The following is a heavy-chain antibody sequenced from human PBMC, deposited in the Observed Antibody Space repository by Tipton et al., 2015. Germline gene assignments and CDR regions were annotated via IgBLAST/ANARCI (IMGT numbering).Heavy chain of an antibody. D-gene: IGHD5-18*01. Sequence: LRLSCTVSDGSISSYYWSWIRQPPGKGLEWIGYIYYSGSTNYNPSLKSRVTISVDTSKNRFSLKLSSVTAADTAVYYCARFMGYSYGPDNWFDPWGQGPLVTVSS. CDR2: IYYSGST. V-gene: IGHV4-59*01. CDR3: ARFMGYSYGPDNWFDP. CDR1: DGSISSYY. J-gene: IGHJ5*02.